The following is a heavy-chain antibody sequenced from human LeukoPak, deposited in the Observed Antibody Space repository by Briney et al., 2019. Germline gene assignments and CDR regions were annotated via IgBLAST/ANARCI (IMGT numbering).Heavy chain of an antibody. V-gene: IGHV4-59*01. J-gene: IGHJ3*02. CDR1: GGSISSYY. CDR3: ASGYYDSSGYYAFDI. D-gene: IGHD3-22*01. CDR2: IYYSEST. Sequence: PSETLSLTCTVSGGSISSYYWSWIRQPPGKGLEWIGYIYYSESTNYNPSLKSRVTISVDTSKNQFSLKLSSVTAADTAVYYCASGYYDSSGYYAFDIWGQGTMVTVSS.